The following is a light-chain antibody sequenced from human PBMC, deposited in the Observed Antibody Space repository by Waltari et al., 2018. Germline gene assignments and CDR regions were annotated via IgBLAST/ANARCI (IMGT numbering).Light chain of an antibody. CDR3: AAWDDTLHGRV. CDR1: RSNVGNNA. CDR2: PGV. J-gene: IGLJ2*01. Sequence: QSVLAQPPSASGTPGQTVTISCSGSRSNVGNNAVNWFQQLPGTAPKVVFSPGVRMPSGVPDRVSATKSGTSASLAISGLQSEDEADYYCAAWDDTLHGRVFGGGTRLTV. V-gene: IGLV1-44*01.